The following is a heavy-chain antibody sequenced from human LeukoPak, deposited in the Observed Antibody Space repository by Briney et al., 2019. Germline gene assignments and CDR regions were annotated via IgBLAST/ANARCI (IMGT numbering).Heavy chain of an antibody. Sequence: ASVKVSLKISGKTLTEVALHWVRQAPGQGLEWMGWMNPNSGNTGYAQKFQGRGTMTMNTSISTAYMELSSLRSGATAVDYCASVAHYYGSGSYGYWGQGTLVTVSS. D-gene: IGHD3-10*01. CDR1: GKTLTEVA. CDR2: MNPNSGNT. CDR3: ASVAHYYGSGSYGY. J-gene: IGHJ4*02. V-gene: IGHV1-8*01.